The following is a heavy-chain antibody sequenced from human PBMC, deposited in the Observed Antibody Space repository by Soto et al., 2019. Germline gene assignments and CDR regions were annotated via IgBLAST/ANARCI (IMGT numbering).Heavy chain of an antibody. Sequence: EVQLVESGGTLVQPGESLRLSCAASGFTISSYWMSWVRQAPGKGLEWVANIKQDGSERYYMGSVNGRFTISRDNAKNSLYLQMSSLTVEDTAVYYCARWDNGYDFGGQVTLVTISS. CDR3: ARWDNGYDF. CDR1: GFTISSYW. CDR2: IKQDGSER. J-gene: IGHJ4*02. D-gene: IGHD5-12*01. V-gene: IGHV3-7*01.